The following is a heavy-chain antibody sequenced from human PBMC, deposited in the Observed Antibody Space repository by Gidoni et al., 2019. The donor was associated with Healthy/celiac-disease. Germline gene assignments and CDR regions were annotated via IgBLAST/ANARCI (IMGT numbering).Heavy chain of an antibody. CDR1: GFTFGSYA. CDR2: ISGSGGST. J-gene: IGHJ3*02. Sequence: EVQLLESGGGLVQPGGSLRLSCAASGFTFGSYAMSWVRQAPGKGLEWVSAISGSGGSTYYADSVKGRFTISRDSSKNTLYLQMNSLRAEDTAVYYCAKDPIGSGSYQGEFDIWGQGTMVTVSS. D-gene: IGHD3-10*01. V-gene: IGHV3-23*01. CDR3: AKDPIGSGSYQGEFDI.